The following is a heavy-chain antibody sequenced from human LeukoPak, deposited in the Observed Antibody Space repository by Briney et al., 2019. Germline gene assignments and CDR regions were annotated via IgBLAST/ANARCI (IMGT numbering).Heavy chain of an antibody. V-gene: IGHV3-11*01. CDR3: ARDDAGGDSRDYFDY. CDR2: ISSSGSTI. D-gene: IGHD4-17*01. Sequence: GGSLRLSRAASGFTFSDYYMSWIRQAPGKGLEWVSYISSSGSTIYYADSVKGRFTISRDNAKNSLYLQMNSLRAEDTAVYYCARDDAGGDSRDYFDYWGQGTLVTVSS. CDR1: GFTFSDYY. J-gene: IGHJ4*02.